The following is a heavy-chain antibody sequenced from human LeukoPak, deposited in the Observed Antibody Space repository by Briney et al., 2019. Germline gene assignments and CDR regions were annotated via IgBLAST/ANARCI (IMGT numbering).Heavy chain of an antibody. D-gene: IGHD3/OR15-3a*01. CDR1: GVTFRSHA. J-gene: IGHJ2*01. CDR3: AKALWTGGLGESFDL. V-gene: IGHV3-30*02. CDR2: LRYGGSNQ. Sequence: GVSLRLSCAASGVTFRSHAMHWVRQGPSKGLEWVACLRYGGSNQDYADSVKGRFTISRDSSKNTLYLQMNSLRPEDTAVYYCAKALWTGGLGESFDLWGRGTLVTVSS.